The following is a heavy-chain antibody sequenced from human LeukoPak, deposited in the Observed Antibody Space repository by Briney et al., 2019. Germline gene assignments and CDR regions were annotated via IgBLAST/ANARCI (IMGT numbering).Heavy chain of an antibody. J-gene: IGHJ5*02. D-gene: IGHD3-10*01. Sequence: TPSETLSLTCTVSGYSISSGYYWGWIRQPPGKGLEWIGSIYHSGSTYYNPSLKSRVTISVDTSKNQFSPKLSSVTAADTAVYYCARSPRMVRGDEANWFDPWGQGTLVTVSS. CDR3: ARSPRMVRGDEANWFDP. CDR1: GYSISSGYY. CDR2: IYHSGST. V-gene: IGHV4-38-2*02.